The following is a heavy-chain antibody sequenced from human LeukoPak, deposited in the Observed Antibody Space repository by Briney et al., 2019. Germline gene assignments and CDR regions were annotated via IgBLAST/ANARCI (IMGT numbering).Heavy chain of an antibody. CDR1: GFSVTNNY. CDR2: ISGTGSST. V-gene: IGHV3-23*01. Sequence: PGGSLRLSCAVSGFSVTNNYMSWVRQAPGKGLEWVSAISGTGSSTYSADSVKGRFTISRDNSKNTLYLQMNTLRAEDTAVYYCAKSPYGLGSYAIAGDYWGQGTLVAVSS. CDR3: AKSPYGLGSYAIAGDY. J-gene: IGHJ4*02. D-gene: IGHD3-10*01.